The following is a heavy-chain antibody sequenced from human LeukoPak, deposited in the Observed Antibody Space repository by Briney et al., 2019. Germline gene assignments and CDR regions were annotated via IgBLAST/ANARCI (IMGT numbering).Heavy chain of an antibody. Sequence: PRGSLRLSCAASGFTFTNYLIHWIRHAPGKGLVWVSRINRDGSSAHYADSVKGRFTISRDNAQNTLHLQMNSLGPEDTAVYYCVSDSGGRSGGDYWGQGTLVTVSS. V-gene: IGHV3-74*01. J-gene: IGHJ4*02. CDR1: GFTFTNYL. D-gene: IGHD1-26*01. CDR3: VSDSGGRSGGDY. CDR2: INRDGSSA.